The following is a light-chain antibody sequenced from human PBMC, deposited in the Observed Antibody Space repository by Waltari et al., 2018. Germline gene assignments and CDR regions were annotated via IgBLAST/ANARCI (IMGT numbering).Light chain of an antibody. CDR1: QSVSSS. V-gene: IGKV3-15*01. J-gene: IGKJ4*01. Sequence: ETVLTQSPATLSLSPGERATLSCRASQSVSSSLAWYQQQPGQAPTLLISGASSRATGIPDSFTGSGSGTDFTLTISSLEPEECAVYYCQQYSNWPLTFGGGTKVEIK. CDR3: QQYSNWPLT. CDR2: GAS.